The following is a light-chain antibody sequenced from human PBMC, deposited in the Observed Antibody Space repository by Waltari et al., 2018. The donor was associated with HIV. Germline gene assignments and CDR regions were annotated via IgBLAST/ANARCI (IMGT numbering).Light chain of an antibody. Sequence: EIVLTQSPAILSLSPGQRATLSCRASEGVSRYHLSWYQQRPGQAPRLLIYGASTRATGTPARFSGSESGTAFTLTISSLQPEDFVVYYCQQDFNLPWTFGQGTKVEIK. J-gene: IGKJ1*01. CDR3: QQDFNLPWT. CDR1: EGVSRYH. CDR2: GAS. V-gene: IGKV3D-7*01.